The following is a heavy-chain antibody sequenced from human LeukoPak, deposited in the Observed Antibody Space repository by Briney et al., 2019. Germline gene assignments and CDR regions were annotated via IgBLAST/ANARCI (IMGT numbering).Heavy chain of an antibody. CDR2: ISAYNGNT. V-gene: IGHV1-18*01. J-gene: IGHJ4*02. Sequence: ASVKVSCKASGYTFTSYGISWVRQAPGQGLEWMGWISAYNGNTNYAQKLQGRVTMTTDTSTSTAYMELRSLRSDDTAVYYCARALRINYYDSSGYYFDYWSQGTLVTVSS. CDR3: ARALRINYYDSSGYYFDY. CDR1: GYTFTSYG. D-gene: IGHD3-22*01.